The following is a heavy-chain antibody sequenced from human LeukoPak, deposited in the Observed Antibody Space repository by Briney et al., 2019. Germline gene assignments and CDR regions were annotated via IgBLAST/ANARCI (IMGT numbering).Heavy chain of an antibody. CDR3: ARDLGYYDSSGY. J-gene: IGHJ4*02. V-gene: IGHV1-69*05. CDR2: VIPIFGTA. D-gene: IGHD3-22*01. Sequence: ASVKVSCKASGGTFSSYAISWVRQAPGQGLEWMGGVIPIFGTANYAQKFQGGVTITTDESTSTAYMELSSLRYEDTAVYYCARDLGYYDSSGYWGQGTLVTVSS. CDR1: GGTFSSYA.